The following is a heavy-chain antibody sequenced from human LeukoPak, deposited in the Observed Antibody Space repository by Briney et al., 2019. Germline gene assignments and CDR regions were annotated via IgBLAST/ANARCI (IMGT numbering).Heavy chain of an antibody. CDR1: GGSISSGSDY. CDR2: IYYSGST. J-gene: IGHJ4*02. D-gene: IGHD6-19*01. CDR3: ARDSYSSGWYGY. Sequence: PSQTLSLTCTVSGGSISSGSDYWTWIRQPPGKGLEWIGYIYYSGSTNYNPSLKSRVTISVDTSKNQFSLKLSSVTAADTAVYYCARDSYSSGWYGYWGQGTLVTVSS. V-gene: IGHV4-61*01.